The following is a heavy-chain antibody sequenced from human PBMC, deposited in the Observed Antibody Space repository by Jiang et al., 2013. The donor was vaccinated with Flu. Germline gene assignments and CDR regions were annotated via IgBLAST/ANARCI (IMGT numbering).Heavy chain of an antibody. CDR2: IYNGGGT. J-gene: IGHJ3*02. CDR3: ARVLAHKNDAFDI. CDR1: GDPISGGSDY. V-gene: IGHV4-61*02. Sequence: GSGLVKPSQTLSLTCTVSGDPISGGSDYWSWIRQPAGKGLEWIGRIYNGGGTNYNPSLESRVTISVDTSKNQISLNLNSVTAADTAVYYCARVLAHKNDAFDIWGQGTMVTVSS.